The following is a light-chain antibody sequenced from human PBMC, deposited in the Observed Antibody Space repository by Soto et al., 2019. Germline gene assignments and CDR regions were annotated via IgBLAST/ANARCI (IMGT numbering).Light chain of an antibody. V-gene: IGKV1-27*01. Sequence: DIQMTQSPSSLSASVGDRVTITCRASLPISNYLAWYQQKPGKIPNLLIYAASTLQAGVPSRFGGSGSETEFTLTISGLQPDDFATYFCQQYVTSFRTFGQGTKVDIK. CDR1: LPISNY. CDR3: QQYVTSFRT. J-gene: IGKJ1*01. CDR2: AAS.